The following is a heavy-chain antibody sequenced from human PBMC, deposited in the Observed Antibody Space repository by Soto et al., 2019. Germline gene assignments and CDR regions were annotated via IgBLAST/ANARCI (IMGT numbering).Heavy chain of an antibody. CDR1: GFTFSSYG. CDR3: AKDNGSGCDWLRVGDASDI. CDR2: ISYDGSNK. D-gene: IGHD5-12*01. V-gene: IGHV3-30*18. J-gene: IGHJ3*02. Sequence: GGSLRLSCAASGFTFSSYGMHWVRQGPGKGLEWVAVISYDGSNKYYADSVKGQLTTSRYNSKNTLYLQMNSLRGEDTAVYYCAKDNGSGCDWLRVGDASDIWGQGTMVTVSS.